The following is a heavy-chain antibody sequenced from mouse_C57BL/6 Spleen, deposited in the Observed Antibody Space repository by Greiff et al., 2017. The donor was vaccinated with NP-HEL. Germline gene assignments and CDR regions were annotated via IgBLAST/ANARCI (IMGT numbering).Heavy chain of an antibody. D-gene: IGHD3-3*01. Sequence: EVKVVESGGGLVKPGGSLKLSCAASGFTFSDYGMHWVRQAPEKGLEWVAYISSGSSTIYYADTVKGRFTISRDNAKNTLFLQMTSLRSEDTAMYYCARLGQPYYFDYWGQGTTLTVSS. CDR1: GFTFSDYG. CDR3: ARLGQPYYFDY. CDR2: ISSGSSTI. J-gene: IGHJ2*01. V-gene: IGHV5-17*01.